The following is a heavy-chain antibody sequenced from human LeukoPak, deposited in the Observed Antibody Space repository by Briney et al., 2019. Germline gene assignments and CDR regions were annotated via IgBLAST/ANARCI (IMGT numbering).Heavy chain of an antibody. CDR2: ISGSGGST. CDR1: GFTFSSNA. Sequence: GGSLRLSCAASGFTFSSNAMSWVRQAPGKGLEWVSAISGSGGSTYYADSVKGRFTISRDNSKNTLYLQMNSLRAEDTAVYYCAKDYGDYTDVDYWGQGTLITVSS. V-gene: IGHV3-23*01. CDR3: AKDYGDYTDVDY. J-gene: IGHJ4*02. D-gene: IGHD4-17*01.